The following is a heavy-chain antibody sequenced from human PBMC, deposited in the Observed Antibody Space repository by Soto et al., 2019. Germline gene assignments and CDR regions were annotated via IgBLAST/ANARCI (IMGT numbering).Heavy chain of an antibody. Sequence: GGSLRLSCAASGFTFNAYTMHWFRQAPGKGLEWVSLISWDGGITYYGDSVKGRFTVSRDNSDNSLYLQMTSLRSDDTAFYYCAKDSYDILTGQKRYFDSWGQGTLVTVS. CDR1: GFTFNAYT. CDR2: ISWDGGIT. J-gene: IGHJ4*02. CDR3: AKDSYDILTGQKRYFDS. V-gene: IGHV3-43*01. D-gene: IGHD3-9*01.